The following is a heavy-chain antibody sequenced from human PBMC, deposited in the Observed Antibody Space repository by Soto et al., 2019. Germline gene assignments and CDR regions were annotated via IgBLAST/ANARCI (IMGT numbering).Heavy chain of an antibody. Sequence: PGGSLRLSCAASGFTFSSYAMSWVRQAPGKGLEWVSAISGSGGSTYYADSVKGRFTISRDNSKNTLYLQMNSLRAEDTAVYYCAKAPAAMTRPYYFDYWGQGTLVTVSS. CDR2: ISGSGGST. CDR1: GFTFSSYA. D-gene: IGHD2-2*01. V-gene: IGHV3-23*01. J-gene: IGHJ4*02. CDR3: AKAPAAMTRPYYFDY.